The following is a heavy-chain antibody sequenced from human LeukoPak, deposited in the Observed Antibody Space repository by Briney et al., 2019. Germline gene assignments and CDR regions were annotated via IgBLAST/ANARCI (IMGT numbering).Heavy chain of an antibody. Sequence: GGSLRLSCAASGFTFSSHAMSWVRQAPGKGLKGVSTIDTIGATTSYADSVKGRFTISRDNSKNTLYLQMNSLRAEDTAVYYCATASRGYSYELDYWGQGTLVTVSS. J-gene: IGHJ4*02. CDR1: GFTFSSHA. D-gene: IGHD5-18*01. CDR2: IDTIGATT. CDR3: ATASRGYSYELDY. V-gene: IGHV3-23*01.